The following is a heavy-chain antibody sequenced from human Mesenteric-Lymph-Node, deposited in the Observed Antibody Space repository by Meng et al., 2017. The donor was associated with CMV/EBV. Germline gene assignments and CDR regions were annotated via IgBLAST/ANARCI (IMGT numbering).Heavy chain of an antibody. CDR2: ISYDGGNK. V-gene: IGHV3-30-3*01. CDR1: GFTFTSHA. Sequence: GGSLRLSCAASGFTFTSHAIHWVRQAPGKGLEWVALISYDGGNKYYADSVKGRFTISRDDSKNTLYLQMNSLRAEDTAVYYCAKGGSGSYPTYGMDVWGQGTTVTVSS. J-gene: IGHJ6*02. CDR3: AKGGSGSYPTYGMDV. D-gene: IGHD1-26*01.